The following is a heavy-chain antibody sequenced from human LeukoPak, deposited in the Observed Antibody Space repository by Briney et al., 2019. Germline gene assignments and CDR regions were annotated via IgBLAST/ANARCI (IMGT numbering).Heavy chain of an antibody. V-gene: IGHV3-23*01. J-gene: IGHJ4*02. CDR1: GFTSSSYA. D-gene: IGHD6-13*01. Sequence: GGSLRLSCAASGFTSSSYAMSWVRQAQGKGLEWVSDISGNGGNTYYADSVKGRFTISRDNSKNTLYLQMNSLRVDDTAIYYCAKEAVYSSSWDYFDNWGQGTLVTVSS. CDR2: ISGNGGNT. CDR3: AKEAVYSSSWDYFDN.